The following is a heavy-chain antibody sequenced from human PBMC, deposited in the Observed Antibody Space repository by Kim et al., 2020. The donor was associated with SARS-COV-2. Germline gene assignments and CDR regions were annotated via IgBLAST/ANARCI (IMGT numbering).Heavy chain of an antibody. V-gene: IGHV1-58*01. CDR1: GFTFTSSA. CDR2: IVVGSGNT. Sequence: SVKVSCKASGFTFTSSAVQWVRQARGQRLEWIGWIVVGSGNTNYAQKFQERVTITRDMSTSTAYMELSSLRSEDTAVYYCAADCGYSYGCIYWGQGTLVPVPS. J-gene: IGHJ4*02. D-gene: IGHD5-18*01. CDR3: AADCGYSYGCIY.